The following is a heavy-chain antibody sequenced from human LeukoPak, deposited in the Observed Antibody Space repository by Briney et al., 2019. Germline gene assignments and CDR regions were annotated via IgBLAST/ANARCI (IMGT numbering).Heavy chain of an antibody. CDR1: GYTFTAYY. CDR2: INAKSGGT. V-gene: IGHV1-2*02. D-gene: IGHD3-10*01. CDR3: VRGAQKGSESHPMTYYSYYFNMDI. Sequence: ASVKVSCKAYGYTFTAYYMHWVRQAPGQGLEWMGWINAKSGGTDYAQKFQGRVTMTRDTSISTAYMELSRLRSDDTAAYYCVRGAQKGSESHPMTYYSYYFNMDIWGKGTTVTISS. J-gene: IGHJ6*03.